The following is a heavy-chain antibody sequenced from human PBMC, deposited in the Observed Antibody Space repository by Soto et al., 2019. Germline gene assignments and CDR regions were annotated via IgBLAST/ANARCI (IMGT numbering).Heavy chain of an antibody. CDR1: GDSITSTSYY. V-gene: IGHV4-39*01. CDR3: ARRLFSSTWPSYFDY. J-gene: IGHJ4*02. CDR2: IHYSGST. Sequence: SETLSLTCTVSGDSITSTSYYWGWVRQPSGKGLEWIGCIHYSGSTYYNPSLRSRVTSSVDTSKNQFSLKVSSVTAADTAVCYCARRLFSSTWPSYFDYWGEGTLVTVSS. D-gene: IGHD6-13*01.